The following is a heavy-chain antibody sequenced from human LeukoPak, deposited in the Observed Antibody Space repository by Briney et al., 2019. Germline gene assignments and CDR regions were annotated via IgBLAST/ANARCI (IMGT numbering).Heavy chain of an antibody. D-gene: IGHD4-23*01. J-gene: IGHJ1*01. CDR2: INTDNGKT. CDR3: ARDRGGFYFQA. V-gene: IGHV1-18*01. Sequence: ASVTVSCKSSGYRLNTQCITWLRQAPGQGLEWMGWINTDNGKTNYAHRLQGRVTVTKDTSTSTSYMELRSLTSDDTAVYYSARDRGGFYFQAWGQGTLVTVSS. CDR1: GYRLNTQC.